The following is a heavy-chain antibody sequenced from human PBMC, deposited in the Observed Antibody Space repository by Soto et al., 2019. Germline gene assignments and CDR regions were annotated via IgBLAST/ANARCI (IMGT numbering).Heavy chain of an antibody. CDR2: IKEDGSEK. CDR3: ARDVI. CDR1: GFSFSSFW. V-gene: IGHV3-7*05. Sequence: EVQLVESGGGLVQPGGSQRLSCAASGFSFSSFWMSWVRQAPGKGLEWVAAIKEDGSEKNYVDSVRGRFTISRDNAKHSLYLQMNSLRADDTAVYYCARDVIWGQGSLVTVSS. J-gene: IGHJ4*02.